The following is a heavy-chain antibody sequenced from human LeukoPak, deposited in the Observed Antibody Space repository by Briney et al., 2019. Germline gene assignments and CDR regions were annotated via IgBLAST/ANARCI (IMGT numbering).Heavy chain of an antibody. V-gene: IGHV4-4*02. Sequence: PSETLSLTCGVSGDSISRSNWWSWVRQPPGKGLEWIGEVYHSGSTNYNPSLKSRVTMSVDKSKNQFSLKLSSVTAADTAVYYCARAAGVLRFLEWLNPHYFDYWGQGTLVTVSS. CDR1: GDSISRSNW. CDR2: VYHSGST. J-gene: IGHJ4*02. D-gene: IGHD3-3*01. CDR3: ARAAGVLRFLEWLNPHYFDY.